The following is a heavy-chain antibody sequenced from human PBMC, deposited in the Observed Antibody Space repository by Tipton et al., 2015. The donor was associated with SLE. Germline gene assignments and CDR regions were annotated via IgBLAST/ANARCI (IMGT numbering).Heavy chain of an antibody. Sequence: SLRLSCAASGFTFSSYSMNWVRQAPGKGLEWVSSISSSSSYIYYADSVKGRFTISRDNAKDSLYLQMNSLRAEDTAVYYCARDSDQWLGIDYWGQGTLVTVSS. J-gene: IGHJ4*02. D-gene: IGHD6-19*01. CDR2: ISSSSSYI. CDR3: ARDSDQWLGIDY. V-gene: IGHV3-21*01. CDR1: GFTFSSYS.